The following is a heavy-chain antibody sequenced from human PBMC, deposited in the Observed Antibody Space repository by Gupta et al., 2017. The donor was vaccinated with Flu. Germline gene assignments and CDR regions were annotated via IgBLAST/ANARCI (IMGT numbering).Heavy chain of an antibody. D-gene: IGHD5-18*01. Sequence: QVQLVESGGGVVQPGRSLRLSCAASGFTFSSYGMHWVRQAPGKGLEWVAVIWYDGSNKYYADSVKGRFTISRDNSKNTLYLQMNSLRAEDTAVYYCARVGYSYGYPHLSYYYYGMDVWGQGTTVTVSS. J-gene: IGHJ6*02. V-gene: IGHV3-33*01. CDR3: ARVGYSYGYPHLSYYYYGMDV. CDR2: IWYDGSNK. CDR1: GFTFSSYG.